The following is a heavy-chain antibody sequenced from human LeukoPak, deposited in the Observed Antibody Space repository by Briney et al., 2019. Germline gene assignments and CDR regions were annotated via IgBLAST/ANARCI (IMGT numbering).Heavy chain of an antibody. J-gene: IGHJ4*02. CDR2: ISSGASTM. D-gene: IGHD6-19*01. V-gene: IGHV3-48*03. CDR3: ALLAVASDFDY. CDR1: GFMFRSFE. Sequence: GGSLRHSCAASGFMFRSFEMYWVRQAPGKGLEWVAYISSGASTMYYADSVKGRFTISRDDAKNSLFLQMNSLRAEDTAVYYCALLAVASDFDYLGQGTLVTVSS.